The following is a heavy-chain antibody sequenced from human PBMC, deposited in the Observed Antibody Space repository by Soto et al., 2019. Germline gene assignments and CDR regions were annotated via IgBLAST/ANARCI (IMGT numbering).Heavy chain of an antibody. D-gene: IGHD6-13*01. V-gene: IGHV4-61*08. CDR1: GGYISSGGYY. J-gene: IGHJ4*02. CDR2: IYYSGST. Sequence: SETLSVTCTVAGGYISSGGYYWSWIRQHPGKGLEWIGYIYYSGSTNYNPSLKSRVTISVDTSKNQFSLKLSSVTAADTAVYYCARLGVAAAGTQDYWGQGTLVTVSS. CDR3: ARLGVAAAGTQDY.